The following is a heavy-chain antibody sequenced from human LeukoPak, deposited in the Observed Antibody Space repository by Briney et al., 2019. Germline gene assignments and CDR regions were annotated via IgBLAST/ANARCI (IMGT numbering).Heavy chain of an antibody. CDR1: GFTFSSYA. CDR2: INGDGST. D-gene: IGHD3-16*01. Sequence: GGSLRLSCAASGFTFSSYAMSWVRQAPGKGLEWVSVINGDGSTYYADPVKGRFTISRDNSKNTLYLQMNSLRAEDTAVYYCGGMGVDYWGQGTLVTVSS. J-gene: IGHJ4*02. CDR3: GGMGVDY. V-gene: IGHV3-23*01.